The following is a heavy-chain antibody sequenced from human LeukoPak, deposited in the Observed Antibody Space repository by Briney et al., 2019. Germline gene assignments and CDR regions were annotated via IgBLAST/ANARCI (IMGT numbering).Heavy chain of an antibody. CDR3: AREPGYSSSNPMGMDV. CDR1: GFTFSSNY. Sequence: PGGSLRLSCAASGFTFSSNYMSWVRQAPGKGLEWVSVIYSGGSTYYADSVKGRFTISRDNSKNTLYLQMNSLRAEDTAVYYCAREPGYSSSNPMGMDVWGQGTTVTVSS. D-gene: IGHD6-13*01. CDR2: IYSGGST. V-gene: IGHV3-53*01. J-gene: IGHJ6*02.